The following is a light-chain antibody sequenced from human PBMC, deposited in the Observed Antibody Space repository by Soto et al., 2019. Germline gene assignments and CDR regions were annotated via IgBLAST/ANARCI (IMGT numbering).Light chain of an antibody. Sequence: QPVLTQPPSVSVAPGQRVTISCTGSSSNIGAGYDVHWYQQLPGTAPKLLIYGNNNRPSGVPDRFSGSKSGTSASLAITGLQAEDEADYYCQSYDSSLGYVFGTGTKVTVL. CDR2: GNN. J-gene: IGLJ1*01. CDR1: SSNIGAGYD. CDR3: QSYDSSLGYV. V-gene: IGLV1-40*01.